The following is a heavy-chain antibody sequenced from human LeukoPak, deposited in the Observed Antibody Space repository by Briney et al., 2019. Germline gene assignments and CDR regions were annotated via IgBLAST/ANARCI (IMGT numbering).Heavy chain of an antibody. J-gene: IGHJ4*02. CDR2: INTNTGNP. CDR3: VRDSGGNGVDY. D-gene: IGHD3-16*01. CDR1: RYTFTSYA. Sequence: ASVKVSCKASRYTFTSYAINWVRQAPGQGLEWMGWINTNTGNPTYAQGFTGRFVFSLDTSVSTAYLQVSSLTAEDTVIYYCVRDSGGNGVDYWGQGTLVTVSS. V-gene: IGHV7-4-1*02.